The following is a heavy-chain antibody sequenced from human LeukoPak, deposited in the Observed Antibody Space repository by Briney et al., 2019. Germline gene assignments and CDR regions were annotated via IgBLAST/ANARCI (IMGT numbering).Heavy chain of an antibody. Sequence: ASVKVSCKASRGTXSSYAISWVRQAPGQGLEWMGGIIPIFGTANYAQKFQGRVTITADESTSTAYMELSSLRSEDTAVYYCARVNYYDSSGYYYGFDYWGQGTLVTVSS. CDR3: ARVNYYDSSGYYYGFDY. D-gene: IGHD3-22*01. CDR2: IIPIFGTA. V-gene: IGHV1-69*13. J-gene: IGHJ4*02. CDR1: RGTXSSYA.